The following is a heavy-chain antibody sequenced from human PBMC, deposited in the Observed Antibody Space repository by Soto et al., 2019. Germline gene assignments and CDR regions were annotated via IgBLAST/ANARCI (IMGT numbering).Heavy chain of an antibody. CDR3: AGLGITAYFDY. J-gene: IGHJ4*02. D-gene: IGHD6-13*01. V-gene: IGHV3-30*04. Sequence: QVQLVESGGGVVQPGRSLRLSCAASGFSLSDYAMHWVRQAPGKGLEWVALTSSDGSDRYYSDSVKGRFIISRDNSKNTLYLQMNSLRPEDTAVYYCAGLGITAYFDYWGQGTLVTVPS. CDR2: TSSDGSDR. CDR1: GFSLSDYA.